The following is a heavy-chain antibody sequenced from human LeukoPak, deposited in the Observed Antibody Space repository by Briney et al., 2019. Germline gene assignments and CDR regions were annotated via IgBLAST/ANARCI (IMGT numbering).Heavy chain of an antibody. Sequence: SETLSLTRTVSGGSISSYYWSWIRHPPGKGLEWIGYIYYSGSTNYNPSLKSRVTISVDTSKNQFSLKLSSVPAADTAVYYWARRQYSIYYYYYGMDVWGQGTTVTVSS. CDR2: IYYSGST. D-gene: IGHD4-11*01. CDR3: ARRQYSIYYYYYGMDV. V-gene: IGHV4-59*08. J-gene: IGHJ6*02. CDR1: GGSISSYY.